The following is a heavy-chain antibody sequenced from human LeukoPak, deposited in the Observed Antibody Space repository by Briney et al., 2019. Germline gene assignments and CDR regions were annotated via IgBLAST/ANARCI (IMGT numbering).Heavy chain of an antibody. J-gene: IGHJ2*01. CDR2: IKQDGSEK. V-gene: IGHV3-7*01. CDR1: GFTLSSYW. D-gene: IGHD3-16*01. Sequence: GGPLRLSCAASGFTLSSYWMSWVRQAPGKGLEWVANIKQDGSEKYYVDSVKGRFTISRDNPKNTVYLQMNSLRPEDTAVYHCAKEGEIWGFGWYFGLWGRGTLVTVS. CDR3: AKEGEIWGFGWYFGL.